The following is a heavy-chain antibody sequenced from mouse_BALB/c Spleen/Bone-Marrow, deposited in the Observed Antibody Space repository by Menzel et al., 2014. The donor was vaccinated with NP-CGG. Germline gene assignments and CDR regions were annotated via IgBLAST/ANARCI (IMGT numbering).Heavy chain of an antibody. V-gene: IGHV1-69*02. D-gene: IGHD2-1*01. CDR3: TRREGNYAFAY. J-gene: IGHJ3*01. CDR2: IYPSDSYT. CDR1: GYTFTSYW. Sequence: QVQLKQSGAELVRPGASVKLSCKASGYTFTSYWINWVKQRPGQGLEWIGNIYPSDSYTNYNQKFKDKATLTVDKSSSPAYMQLSSLTSEDSAVYYCTRREGNYAFAYWGQGTLVTVSA.